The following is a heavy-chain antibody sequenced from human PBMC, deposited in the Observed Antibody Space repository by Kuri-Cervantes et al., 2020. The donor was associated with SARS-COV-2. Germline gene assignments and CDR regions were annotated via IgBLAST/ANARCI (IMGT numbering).Heavy chain of an antibody. D-gene: IGHD6-13*01. CDR1: GYTFTSYG. J-gene: IGHJ6*03. Sequence: ASVKVSCKASGYTFTSYGSSWVRQAPGQGLEWMEWISAYNGNTNYAQKLQGRVTMTTDTYTSTAYMVLRSLRCDNTAEYYCQRDNRSSWYGGYSYYMDVWGKGTLVTVSS. CDR2: ISAYNGNT. V-gene: IGHV1-18*04. CDR3: QRDNRSSWYGGYSYYMDV.